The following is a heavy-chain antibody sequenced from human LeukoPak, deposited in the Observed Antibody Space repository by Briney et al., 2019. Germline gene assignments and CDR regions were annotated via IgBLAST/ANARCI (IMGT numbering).Heavy chain of an antibody. D-gene: IGHD6-13*01. CDR1: GFTFSSYE. J-gene: IGHJ4*02. V-gene: IGHV3-48*03. CDR2: ISSSGSTI. Sequence: QPGGSLRLSCAASGFTFSSYEMNWVRQAPGKGLEWVSYISSSGSTIYYADSVKGRFTISRDNSKNTLYLQMNSLRAEDTAVYYCAKASVGSSWPDYWGQGALVTVSS. CDR3: AKASVGSSWPDY.